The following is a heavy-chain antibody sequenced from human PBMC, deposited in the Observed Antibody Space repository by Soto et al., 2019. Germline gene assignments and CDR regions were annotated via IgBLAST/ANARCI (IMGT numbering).Heavy chain of an antibody. CDR2: IYPADSYS. Sequence: GEPLKISCEGSGYSFSNYWIGWVRQRPGKGLEWMGIIYPADSYSRYSPSFQGQVTISANKSISTAYLQWSSLNASDTAIYYCARCPAGRQGLLCDLWGQGXLVTVPS. CDR1: GYSFSNYW. D-gene: IGHD2-2*01. V-gene: IGHV5-51*01. CDR3: ARCPAGRQGLLCDL. J-gene: IGHJ4*02.